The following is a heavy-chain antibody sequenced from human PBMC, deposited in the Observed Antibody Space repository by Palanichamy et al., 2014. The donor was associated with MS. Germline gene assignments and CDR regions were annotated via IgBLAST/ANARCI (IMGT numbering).Heavy chain of an antibody. Sequence: EVQLVESGGGLVQPGGSLRLSCAASGFNLSDNWMHWVRQAPGKGLVWVARIDNDGTGTSYADSVQGRFTISRDSAKNTVYLQMNSLSAEDTAVYYCTTTFDFWGQGTLVTVSS. CDR1: GFNLSDNW. CDR2: IDNDGTGT. V-gene: IGHV3-74*01. J-gene: IGHJ4*02. CDR3: TTTFDF.